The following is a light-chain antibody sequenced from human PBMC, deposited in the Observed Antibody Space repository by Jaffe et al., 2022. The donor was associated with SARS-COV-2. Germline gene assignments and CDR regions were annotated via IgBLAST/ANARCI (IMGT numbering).Light chain of an antibody. CDR2: DAS. J-gene: IGKJ1*01. V-gene: IGKV3-11*01. Sequence: EIVLTQSPATLSLSPGERATLSCRASQSVSSYLAWYQQKPGQAPRLLIYDASNRATGIPARFSGSGSGTDFTLTISSLEPEDFAVYYCQQRSTRAGAFGQGTKVEIK. CDR3: QQRSTRAGA. CDR1: QSVSSY.